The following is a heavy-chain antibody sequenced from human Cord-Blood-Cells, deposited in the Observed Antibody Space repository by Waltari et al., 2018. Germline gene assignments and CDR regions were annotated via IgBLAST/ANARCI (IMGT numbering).Heavy chain of an antibody. Sequence: EVQLVESGGGLIQPGGSLRLSCAASGCPVSGYYMSWFRQAPGKGLEWVSVIESGGSTYCADSVKGRFTISRDNSKNTLYLQMNSLRAEDTAVYYCARVKGYRGYFDLWGRGTLVTVSS. CDR1: GCPVSGYY. J-gene: IGHJ2*01. CDR3: ARVKGYRGYFDL. CDR2: IESGGST. V-gene: IGHV3-53*01. D-gene: IGHD5-18*01.